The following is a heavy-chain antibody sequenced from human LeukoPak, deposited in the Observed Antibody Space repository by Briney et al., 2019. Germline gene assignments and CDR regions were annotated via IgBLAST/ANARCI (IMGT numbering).Heavy chain of an antibody. CDR3: ARERGQPCYGFWSEFDY. Sequence: SETLSLTCTVSGGSISSYYWSWIRQPAGKGLEWIGRIHTSGNTNYNPSLKSRVTMSVDTSKNHFSLKLNSVTAADTAVYYCARERGQPCYGFWSEFDYWGQGTLVTVSS. J-gene: IGHJ4*02. CDR1: GGSISSYY. D-gene: IGHD3-3*01. V-gene: IGHV4-4*07. CDR2: IHTSGNT.